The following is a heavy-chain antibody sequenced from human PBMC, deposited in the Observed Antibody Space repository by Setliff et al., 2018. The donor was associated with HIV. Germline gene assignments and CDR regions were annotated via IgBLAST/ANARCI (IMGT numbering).Heavy chain of an antibody. CDR1: GYSFSTYG. V-gene: IGHV1-18*01. CDR3: ARAPRGDFWSGKDYFDY. CDR2: ISGYNANT. Sequence: ASVKVSCKASGYSFSTYGISWMRQAPGQGLEWLGWISGYNANTNYAQNLQGKVIMTTDTSTSTAYMEVRSLTSDDTAVYFCARAPRGDFWSGKDYFDYWGQGTLVTVSS. J-gene: IGHJ4*02. D-gene: IGHD3-3*01.